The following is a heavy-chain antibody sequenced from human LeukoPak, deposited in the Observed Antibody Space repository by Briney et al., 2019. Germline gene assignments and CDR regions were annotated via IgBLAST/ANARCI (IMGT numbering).Heavy chain of an antibody. J-gene: IGHJ4*02. CDR2: INTDGTST. CDR3: MGGRGWLPEN. Sequence: PGGSLRLSCAASGFTFSSYWMHWVRQAPGKGLVWVSRINTDGTSTTYADSVKGRFTISRDNAKNTLYLQMNSLRIEDAAVYYCMGGRGWLPENWGQGTLVTVSS. CDR1: GFTFSSYW. V-gene: IGHV3-74*01. D-gene: IGHD3-22*01.